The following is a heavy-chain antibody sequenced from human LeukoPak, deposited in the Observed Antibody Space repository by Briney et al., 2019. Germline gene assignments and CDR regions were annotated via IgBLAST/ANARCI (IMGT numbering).Heavy chain of an antibody. CDR1: GGSISSSNW. V-gene: IGHV4-4*02. CDR3: ARTHSGTYYGFDY. Sequence: PSGTLSLTCAVSGGSISSSNWWSWVRQPPGKGLEWIGEIYHSGSTDYNPSLKSRVTISLDKSKNQFSLNLSSVTAADTAVYYCARTHSGTYYGFDYWGQGTLVTVSS. D-gene: IGHD1-26*01. CDR2: IYHSGST. J-gene: IGHJ4*02.